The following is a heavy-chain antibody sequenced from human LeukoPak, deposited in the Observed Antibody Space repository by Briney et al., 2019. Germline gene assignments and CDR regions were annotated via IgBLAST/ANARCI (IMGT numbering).Heavy chain of an antibody. CDR2: IYYSGST. CDR3: AREGDKYANWFDT. CDR1: GGSISSYY. Sequence: SETLSLTCTVSGGSISSYYWSWIRQPPGKGLEWIGYIYYSGSTNYNPSLKSRVTISVDTSKNQFSLNLSSVTAADTAVYYCAREGDKYANWFDTWSQGTLVTVSS. J-gene: IGHJ5*02. D-gene: IGHD2-8*01. V-gene: IGHV4-59*01.